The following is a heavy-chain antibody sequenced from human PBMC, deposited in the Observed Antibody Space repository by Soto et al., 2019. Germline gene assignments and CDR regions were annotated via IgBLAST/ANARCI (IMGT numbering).Heavy chain of an antibody. Sequence: QITLKESGPTLVKPTQTLTLTCTFSGFSLSTSGVGVGWFRQPPGKALEWLALIYWDDDNRYSPSLKSRLTITKDTSKNQVVLTVTDMDPMDTAKYYCAHYISPDPAGWFDPWGQGTLVIVSS. CDR3: AHYISPDPAGWFDP. D-gene: IGHD3-9*01. J-gene: IGHJ5*02. V-gene: IGHV2-5*02. CDR2: IYWDDDN. CDR1: GFSLSTSGVG.